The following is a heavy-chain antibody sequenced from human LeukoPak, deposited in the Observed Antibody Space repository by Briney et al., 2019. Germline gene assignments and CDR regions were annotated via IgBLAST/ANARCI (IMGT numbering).Heavy chain of an antibody. CDR2: ISGNGYSS. CDR1: GFTFSSYA. D-gene: IGHD5-24*01. Sequence: GGSLRLSCAASGFTFSSYAMSWVRQAPGKGLEWVSGISGNGYSSYYADSVKGRFSISRDNSKNTLYLQMNSLRAEDTAVYYCAKRVEMATNRGVYFDLWGRGTLVTVSS. CDR3: AKRVEMATNRGVYFDL. J-gene: IGHJ2*01. V-gene: IGHV3-23*01.